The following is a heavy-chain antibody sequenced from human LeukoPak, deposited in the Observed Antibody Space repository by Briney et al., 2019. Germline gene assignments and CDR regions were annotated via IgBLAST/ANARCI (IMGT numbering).Heavy chain of an antibody. Sequence: SETLSLTCTVSGGSIGSSSYYWGWFRQPQGKGREWIGSIFRTGSTYYTASLKSRVSISVDTSKNRFVLNLTSVTAADTAVYFCARRVGFYGSGSLNYFDPWGQGILVSVSS. CDR2: IFRTGST. D-gene: IGHD3-10*01. CDR1: GGSIGSSSYY. CDR3: ARRVGFYGSGSLNYFDP. J-gene: IGHJ5*01. V-gene: IGHV4-39*02.